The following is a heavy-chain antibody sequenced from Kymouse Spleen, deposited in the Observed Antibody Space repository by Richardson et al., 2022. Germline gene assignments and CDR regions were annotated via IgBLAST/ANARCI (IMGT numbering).Heavy chain of an antibody. Sequence: QVQLQESGPGLVKPSQTLSLTCTVSGGSISSGGYYWSWIRQHPGKGLEWIGYIYYSGSTYYNPSLKSRVTISVDTSKNQFSLKLSSVTAADTAVYYCARGETGTTCDAFDIWGQGTMVTVSS. CDR1: GGSISSGGYY. J-gene: IGHJ3*02. CDR2: IYYSGST. V-gene: IGHV4-31*03. CDR3: ARGETGTTCDAFDI. D-gene: IGHD1-7*01.